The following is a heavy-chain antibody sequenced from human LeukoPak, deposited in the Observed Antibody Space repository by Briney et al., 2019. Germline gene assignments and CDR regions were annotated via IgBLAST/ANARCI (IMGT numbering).Heavy chain of an antibody. D-gene: IGHD3-3*01. J-gene: IGHJ6*02. V-gene: IGHV3-7*01. Sequence: PGGSLRLSCAASGFTFSSYWMSWVRQAPGKGLEWVANIKQDGSEKYYVDSVKGRFTISRDNAKNSLYLQMNSLRAEDTAVYYCARDYDFWRVYYYYGMDVWGQGTTVTVSS. CDR3: ARDYDFWRVYYYYGMDV. CDR1: GFTFSSYW. CDR2: IKQDGSEK.